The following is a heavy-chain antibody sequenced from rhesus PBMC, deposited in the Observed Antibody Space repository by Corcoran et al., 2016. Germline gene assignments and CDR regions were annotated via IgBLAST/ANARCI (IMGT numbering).Heavy chain of an antibody. D-gene: IGHD4-29*01. Sequence: QVQLQQWGEGLVKPSETLSLTCAAYGGTIRSNYWSWRRTPPRKGLEWIGRIRSGGSTNYHPSLKSRVTISIDTSKTQFSLKLSSVTAADTAVYYCARRSTVAANDWYFDIWGPGTPITISS. CDR2: IRSGGST. CDR3: ARRSTVAANDWYFDI. J-gene: IGHJ2*01. CDR1: GGTIRSNY. V-gene: IGHV4-160*01.